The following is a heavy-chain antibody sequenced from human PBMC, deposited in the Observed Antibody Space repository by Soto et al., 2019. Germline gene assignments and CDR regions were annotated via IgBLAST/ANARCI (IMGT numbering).Heavy chain of an antibody. D-gene: IGHD4-17*01. V-gene: IGHV1-69*12. CDR3: ARSAYGDDTDMPFDY. CDR1: GGTFSSYA. CDR2: IIPIFGTA. J-gene: IGHJ4*02. Sequence: QVQLVQSGAEVKKPGSSVKVSCKASGGTFSSYAISWVRQAPGPGLEWMGGIIPIFGTANYAQKFQGRVTITEDESTSTAYMELSSLSSEDTAVYYCARSAYGDDTDMPFDYWGQGTLVTVSS.